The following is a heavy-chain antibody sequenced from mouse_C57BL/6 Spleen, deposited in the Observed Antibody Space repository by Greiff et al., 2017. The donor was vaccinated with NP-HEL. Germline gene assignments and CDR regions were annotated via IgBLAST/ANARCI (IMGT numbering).Heavy chain of an antibody. Sequence: QVQLQQPGAELVRPGPSVKLSCKASGYTFTSYWMHWVKQRPGQGLEWIGVIDPSDSYTNYNQKFKGKATLTVDTSSSTAYMQLSSLTSEDSAVYYCARGGLRRAMDYWGQGTSVTVSS. CDR3: ARGGLRRAMDY. CDR1: GYTFTSYW. CDR2: IDPSDSYT. V-gene: IGHV1-59*01. J-gene: IGHJ4*01. D-gene: IGHD2-4*01.